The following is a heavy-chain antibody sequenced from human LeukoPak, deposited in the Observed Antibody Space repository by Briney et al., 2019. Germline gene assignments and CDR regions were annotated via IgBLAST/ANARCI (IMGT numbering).Heavy chain of an antibody. Sequence: GGSLRLSCAASGFTFSSYWMSWVRQAPGKGLEWVSAISGSGGSTYYADSVKGRFTISRDNAKNSVYLQMNSLRAEDTAVYYCARGRFYLDSSGYSSFYYWGQGTLATVSS. D-gene: IGHD3-22*01. CDR3: ARGRFYLDSSGYSSFYY. CDR1: GFTFSSYW. J-gene: IGHJ4*02. V-gene: IGHV3-23*01. CDR2: ISGSGGST.